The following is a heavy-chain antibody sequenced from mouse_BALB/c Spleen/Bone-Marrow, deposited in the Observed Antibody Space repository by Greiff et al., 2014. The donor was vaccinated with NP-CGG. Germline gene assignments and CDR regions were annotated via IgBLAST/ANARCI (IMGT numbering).Heavy chain of an antibody. CDR3: TRNWDWYFDV. Sequence: EVQLQQSGTVLTRPGASVKMSCKASGYSFTSYWMHWVKQRPGQGLEWIGAIYPGNSDTTYNQKFKGKAKLTAVTSASTAYMELSSLTNEDSAVYYCTRNWDWYFDVWGAGTTATVSS. D-gene: IGHD4-1*01. CDR2: IYPGNSDT. J-gene: IGHJ1*01. CDR1: GYSFTSYW. V-gene: IGHV1-5*01.